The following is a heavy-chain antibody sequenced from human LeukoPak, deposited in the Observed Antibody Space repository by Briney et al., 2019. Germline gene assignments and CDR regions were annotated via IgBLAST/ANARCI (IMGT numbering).Heavy chain of an antibody. CDR3: ARDRGAYDYVWGSYRQAYFQH. V-gene: IGHV4-59*12. CDR2: IYYSGST. Sequence: SEALSLTCTVSGGSISSYYWSWIRQPPGKGLEWIGNIYYSGSTYYNPSLESRVTISVDTSKNQFSLKLSSVTAADTAVYYCARDRGAYDYVWGSYRQAYFQHWGQGTLVTVSS. J-gene: IGHJ1*01. CDR1: GGSISSYY. D-gene: IGHD3-16*02.